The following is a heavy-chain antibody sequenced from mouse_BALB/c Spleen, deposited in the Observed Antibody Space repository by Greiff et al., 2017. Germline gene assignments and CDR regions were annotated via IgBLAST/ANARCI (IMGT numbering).Heavy chain of an antibody. V-gene: IGHV1-54*01. Sequence: QVQLQQSGAELVRPGTSVKVSCKASGYAFTNYLIEWVKQRPGQGLEWIGVINPGSGGTNYNEKFKGKATLTADKSSSTAYMQLSSLTSDDSAVYFCARRGSYYDEFAYWGQGTLVTVSA. D-gene: IGHD2-10*01. CDR2: INPGSGGT. CDR3: ARRGSYYDEFAY. CDR1: GYAFTNYL. J-gene: IGHJ3*01.